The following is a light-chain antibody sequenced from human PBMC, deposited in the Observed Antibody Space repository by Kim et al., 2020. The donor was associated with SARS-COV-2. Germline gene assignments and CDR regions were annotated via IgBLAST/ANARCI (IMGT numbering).Light chain of an antibody. CDR3: QSYDNNNPWV. CDR1: SGSIASHY. J-gene: IGLJ3*02. Sequence: NFMLTQPHSVSESPVKTVTISCTRSSGSIASHYVQWYQQRPGSAPTPVIYEDDQRPSGVPDRFSGSIDRSSNSASLTISGLKTEDEADYYCQSYDNNNPWVSG. V-gene: IGLV6-57*03. CDR2: EDD.